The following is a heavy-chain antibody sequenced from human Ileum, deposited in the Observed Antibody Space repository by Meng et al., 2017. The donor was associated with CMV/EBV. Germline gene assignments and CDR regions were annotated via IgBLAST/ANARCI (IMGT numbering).Heavy chain of an antibody. Sequence: QHKLRDLGPLLVKPSTTLPLPVAAVGGSIVNNIPQYPWAWIRQPPGKEQEWIGTIYHSGITYNNPSLKSRVTKSVDISKNVFSLKMNSVTSADTAEYCFAKLCSGSACNFLSPWGLGTLVTVSS. V-gene: IGHV4-39*07. D-gene: IGHD1-26*01. J-gene: IGHJ5*02. CDR2: IYHSGIT. CDR3: AKLCSGSACNFLSP. CDR1: GGSIVNNIPQYP.